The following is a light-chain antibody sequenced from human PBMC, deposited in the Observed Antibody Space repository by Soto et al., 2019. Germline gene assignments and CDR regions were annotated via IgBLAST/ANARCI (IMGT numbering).Light chain of an antibody. CDR1: QNINMW. Sequence: DIQMTQSPSTLSASVGDRVTITCRASQNINMWLAWYQQKPGKAPKLLIYDASSLQSGVPSGFGGSGSGTDFTLTITSLLPDDCATYYCQHYSLYSPWTFGQGTKVEI. V-gene: IGKV1-5*01. CDR3: QHYSLYSPWT. J-gene: IGKJ1*01. CDR2: DAS.